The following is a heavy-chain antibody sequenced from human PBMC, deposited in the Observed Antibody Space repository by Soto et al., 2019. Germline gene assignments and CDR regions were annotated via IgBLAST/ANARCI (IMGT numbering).Heavy chain of an antibody. J-gene: IGHJ4*02. Sequence: ASVKVSCKXSGYTFTGYYMHWVRQAPGQGLEWMGWINPNSGGTNYAQKFQGRVTMTRDTSISTAYMELSRLRSDDTAVYYCARGGYYHDSSGYSFDYWGQGTLVTVSS. D-gene: IGHD3-22*01. CDR1: GYTFTGYY. CDR2: INPNSGGT. V-gene: IGHV1-2*02. CDR3: ARGGYYHDSSGYSFDY.